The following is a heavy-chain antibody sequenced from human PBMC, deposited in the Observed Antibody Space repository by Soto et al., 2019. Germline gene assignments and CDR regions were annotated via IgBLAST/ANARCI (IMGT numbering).Heavy chain of an antibody. CDR2: VNHNGRN. CDR1: GGSFSGYF. Sequence: SETLSLTCTVYGGSFSGYFWNWIRQSPGKGLEWIGKVNHNGRNNYNPSLKSRVTISMDMSKKQFSLKLTSVTAADTAVYYCARGGSSDWNLDFDFCGQGKMVTVSS. D-gene: IGHD6-19*01. CDR3: ARGGSSDWNLDFDF. J-gene: IGHJ3*01. V-gene: IGHV4-34*01.